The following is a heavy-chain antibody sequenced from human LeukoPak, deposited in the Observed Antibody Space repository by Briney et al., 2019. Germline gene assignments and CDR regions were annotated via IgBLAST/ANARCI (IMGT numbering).Heavy chain of an antibody. J-gene: IGHJ3*02. Sequence: GGSLRLSCAASGFTFSDCYMSWIRQAPGKGLEWVSYISSSSYTNYADSVKGRFTISRDNAKNSLYLQMNSLRAEGTAVYYCAKYSGIYYTFDIWGQGTMVTVSS. CDR3: AKYSGIYYTFDI. V-gene: IGHV3-11*03. D-gene: IGHD1-26*01. CDR1: GFTFSDCY. CDR2: ISSSSYT.